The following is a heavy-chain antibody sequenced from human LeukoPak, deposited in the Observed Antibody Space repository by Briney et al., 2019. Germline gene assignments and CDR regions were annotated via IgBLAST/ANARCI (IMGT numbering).Heavy chain of an antibody. Sequence: SETLSLTCTVSGYSISSGYYWGWIRQPPVKGLEWIGSIYHSGSTYYNPSLKSRVTISVDTSKNQFSLKLSSVTAADTAVYYCAKAPPYVPFDNWGKGTLVTSPQ. D-gene: IGHD3-16*01. CDR2: IYHSGST. CDR1: GYSISSGYY. CDR3: AKAPPYVPFDN. V-gene: IGHV4-38-2*02. J-gene: IGHJ4*02.